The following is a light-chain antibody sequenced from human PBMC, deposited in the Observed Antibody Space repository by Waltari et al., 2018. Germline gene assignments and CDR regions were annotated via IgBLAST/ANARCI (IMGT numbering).Light chain of an antibody. CDR3: QAWDSSSDSYV. V-gene: IGLV3-1*01. CDR2: QDK. CDR1: KLGHKF. J-gene: IGLJ1*01. Sequence: SYELTKPPSVSVSAGQTASITCSGDKLGHKFVCWFQQRPGQSPVLVIYQDKKRPSGIPERFSGSNSGNTATLTISGTQPLDEADYYCQAWDSSSDSYVFGSGTKVTV.